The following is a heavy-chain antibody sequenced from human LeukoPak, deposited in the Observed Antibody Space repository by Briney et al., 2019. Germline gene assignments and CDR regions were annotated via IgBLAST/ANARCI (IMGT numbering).Heavy chain of an antibody. CDR2: ISSSGSTI. D-gene: IGHD1-14*01. Sequence: GGSLRLSCAASGFSFSFYEMNWVRQAPGKGLEWVSYISSSGSTIYYGDFVKGRFTISRDNAKNSLYLQMNSLRAEDTAVYYCVTNRYRPDFDYWGQGTLVTVSS. CDR1: GFSFSFYE. CDR3: VTNRYRPDFDY. V-gene: IGHV3-48*03. J-gene: IGHJ4*02.